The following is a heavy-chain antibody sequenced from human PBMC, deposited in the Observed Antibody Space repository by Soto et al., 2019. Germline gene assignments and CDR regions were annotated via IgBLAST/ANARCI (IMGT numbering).Heavy chain of an antibody. V-gene: IGHV4-39*01. CDR2: IYYSGST. CDR1: GGSISSSSYY. CDR3: ARLADYGARNDY. J-gene: IGHJ4*02. Sequence: QLQLQESGPGLVKPSETMSLTCTVSGGSISSSSYYWGWIRQPPGKGLEWIGSIYYSGSTYYNPSLKSRVTISVDTSKNQFSLKLSSVTAADTAVYYCARLADYGARNDYWGQGTLVTVSS. D-gene: IGHD4-17*01.